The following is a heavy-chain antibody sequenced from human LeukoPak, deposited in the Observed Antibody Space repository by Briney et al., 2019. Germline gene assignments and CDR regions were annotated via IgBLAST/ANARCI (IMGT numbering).Heavy chain of an antibody. J-gene: IGHJ2*01. D-gene: IGHD2-21*02. CDR2: IYYSGST. V-gene: IGHV4-30-4*08. Sequence: SETLSLTCTVSGGSISSGDNYWNWIRQPPGKGLEWIGYIYYSGSTYHNPSLKSRVTISVDTSKNQFSLKLSSVTAADTAVYYCARDCDRHPLCGGDCSCSLAWYFDLWGRGTLVTVSS. CDR1: GGSISSGDNY. CDR3: ARDCDRHPLCGGDCSCSLAWYFDL.